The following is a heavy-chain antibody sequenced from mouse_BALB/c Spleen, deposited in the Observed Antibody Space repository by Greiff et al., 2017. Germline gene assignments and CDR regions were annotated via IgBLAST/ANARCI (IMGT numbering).Heavy chain of an antibody. D-gene: IGHD2-1*01. CDR1: GFTFSSYA. Sequence: EVKLVESGGGLVKPGGSLKLSCAASGFTFSSYAMSWVRQTPEKRLEWVASISSGGSTYYPDSVKGRFTISRDNARNILYLQMSRLKAEDTAMDYCARDKDGNLYCYAMDYWGQGTSVTVSS. J-gene: IGHJ4*01. V-gene: IGHV5-6-5*01. CDR2: ISSGGST. CDR3: ARDKDGNLYCYAMDY.